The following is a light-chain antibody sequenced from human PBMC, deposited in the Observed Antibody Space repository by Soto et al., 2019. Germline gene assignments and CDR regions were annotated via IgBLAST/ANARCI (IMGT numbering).Light chain of an antibody. CDR2: EAS. V-gene: IGKV3-11*01. CDR1: QSVSID. J-gene: IGKJ1*01. Sequence: EIVLTQSTATLSLSPGERATLSCRASQSVSIDLAWYQKKPGQAPRLLIYEASNRATGIAARFSGRGSGTEFTLTISGLHSEDFAVYYCQQYSKWPPWTFGPGTKVDIK. CDR3: QQYSKWPPWT.